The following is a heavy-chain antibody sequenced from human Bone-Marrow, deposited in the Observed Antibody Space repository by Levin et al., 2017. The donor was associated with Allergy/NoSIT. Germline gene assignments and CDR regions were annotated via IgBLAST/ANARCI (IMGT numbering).Heavy chain of an antibody. CDR3: ARRSYRDDAFDI. J-gene: IGHJ3*02. CDR2: VYPGDSDT. D-gene: IGHD4-11*01. V-gene: IGHV5-51*01. CDR1: GYSFTRNW. Sequence: GESLKISCKGSGYSFTRNWIGWVRQVPGKGLECMGIVYPGDSDTRYSPSFQSQVTISVDKSITTAYLQWSSLKASDTALYYCARRSYRDDAFDIWGQGTMVTVSS.